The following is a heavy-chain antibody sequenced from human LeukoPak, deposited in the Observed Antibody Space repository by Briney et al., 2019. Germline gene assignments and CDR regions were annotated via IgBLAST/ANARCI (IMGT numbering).Heavy chain of an antibody. CDR3: ARDTSGYGGNSGNLLHGAFDI. CDR2: INPSGGSS. Sequence: ASVKVSCKASGYTFTSYYMHWVRQAPGQGLEWMGIINPSGGSSSYAQKFQGRVTMTRDTSTSTVYMELSSLRSEDTAVYYCARDTSGYGGNSGNLLHGAFDIWGQGTMVTVSS. J-gene: IGHJ3*02. CDR1: GYTFTSYY. V-gene: IGHV1-46*01. D-gene: IGHD4-23*01.